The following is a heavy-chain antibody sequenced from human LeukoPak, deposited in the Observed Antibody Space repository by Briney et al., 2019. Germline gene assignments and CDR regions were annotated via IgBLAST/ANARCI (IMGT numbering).Heavy chain of an antibody. D-gene: IGHD6-6*01. CDR3: ARGSYSSSYLPYYFDY. V-gene: IGHV1-69*05. CDR2: IIPIFGTA. CDR1: GGTFSSYA. J-gene: IGHJ4*02. Sequence: GASVKVSCKTSGGTFSSYAISWVRQAPGQGLEWMGGIIPIFGTANYAQKFQGRVTITTDESTSTAYMELSSLRSEDTAVYYCARGSYSSSYLPYYFDYWGQGTLVTVSS.